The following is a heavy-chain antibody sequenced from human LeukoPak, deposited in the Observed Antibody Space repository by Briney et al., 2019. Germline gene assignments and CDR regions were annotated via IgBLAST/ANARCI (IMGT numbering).Heavy chain of an antibody. CDR1: GFTFSSYA. CDR2: IKPDGSAK. D-gene: IGHD1-26*01. Sequence: GGSLRLSCAASGFTFSSYAMSWVRQAPGKGLEWVATIKPDGSAKYYVDSTKGRFTISRDNAKTSVFLQMNSLRAEDTAVYYCARDHYRIEIWGQGTMVTVSS. CDR3: ARDHYRIEI. J-gene: IGHJ3*02. V-gene: IGHV3-7*01.